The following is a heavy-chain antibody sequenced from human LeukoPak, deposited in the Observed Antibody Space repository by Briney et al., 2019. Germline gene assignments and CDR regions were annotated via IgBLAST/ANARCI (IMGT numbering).Heavy chain of an antibody. CDR3: ATDPPPSYSYYYMDV. CDR2: ISSSSSTI. V-gene: IGHV3-48*01. Sequence: PGGSLRLPCAASGFTFSSYSMNWVRQAPGKGLEWVSYISSSSSTIYYADSVKGRFTISRDNSKNTLHLQMNSLRTEDTAVYYCATDPPPSYSYYYMDVWAKGTTVTISS. J-gene: IGHJ6*03. CDR1: GFTFSSYS.